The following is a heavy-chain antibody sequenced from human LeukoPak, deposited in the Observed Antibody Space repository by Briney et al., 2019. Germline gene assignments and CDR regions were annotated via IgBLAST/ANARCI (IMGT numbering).Heavy chain of an antibody. CDR3: ARGRRKFTGYYFDY. Sequence: PSETLSLTCAVYGGSFSGYYWSWIRQPPAKGLEWSGEINHSGNTNYNPSLNSQVTISVDTSKNQFPLNLSSGTAADTAVYYCARGRRKFTGYYFDYWRQGTLVSLPS. CDR1: GGSFSGYY. J-gene: IGHJ4*02. CDR2: INHSGNT. V-gene: IGHV4-34*01.